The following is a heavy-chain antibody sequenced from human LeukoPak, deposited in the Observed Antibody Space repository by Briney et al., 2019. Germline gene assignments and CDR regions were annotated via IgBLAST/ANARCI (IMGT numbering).Heavy chain of an antibody. CDR1: GFTFSNYA. V-gene: IGHV3-43D*03. Sequence: GGSLRLSCAASGFTFSNYAMSWVRQAPGKGLEWVSLISWDGGSTYYSDSVKGRFTISRDNNKNSLYLQMNSLRAEDTALYYCAKDLWRDGYNPIDYWGQGTLVTVSS. CDR3: AKDLWRDGYNPIDY. CDR2: ISWDGGST. D-gene: IGHD5-24*01. J-gene: IGHJ4*02.